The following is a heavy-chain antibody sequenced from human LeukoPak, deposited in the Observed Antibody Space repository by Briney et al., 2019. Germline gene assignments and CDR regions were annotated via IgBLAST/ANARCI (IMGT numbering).Heavy chain of an antibody. CDR2: ISYDGSNK. J-gene: IGHJ6*02. Sequence: GGSLRLSCAASGFTFSSYGMHWVRQAPGKGLEWVAVISYDGSNKYYADSVKGRFTISRDNSKNTLYLQMNSLRAEDTAVYYCARDLRWLQFEYYYYYGMDVWGQGTTVTVSS. V-gene: IGHV3-30*03. D-gene: IGHD5-24*01. CDR1: GFTFSSYG. CDR3: ARDLRWLQFEYYYYYGMDV.